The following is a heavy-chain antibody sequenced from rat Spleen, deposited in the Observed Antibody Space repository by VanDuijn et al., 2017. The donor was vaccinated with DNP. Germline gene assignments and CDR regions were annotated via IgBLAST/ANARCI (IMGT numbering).Heavy chain of an antibody. Sequence: EVQLVESDGGLMQPGRSLKLSCAASGFTFSDYYMAWVRQAPTKGLEWVATLSYNGGTPYYRDSVKGRFTISRDNAQSTLYLQMDSLRSEDTATYYWARGITIAANYFDCWGQGVMVTVSS. CDR1: GFTFSDYY. D-gene: IGHD1-2*01. J-gene: IGHJ2*01. V-gene: IGHV5-7*01. CDR2: LSYNGGTP. CDR3: ARGITIAANYFDC.